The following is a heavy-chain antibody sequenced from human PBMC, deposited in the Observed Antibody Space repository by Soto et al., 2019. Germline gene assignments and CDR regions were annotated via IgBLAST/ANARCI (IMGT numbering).Heavy chain of an antibody. CDR2: VKPDSSEK. Sequence: EEQLVESGGALVQPGGSLRISCVTSGFAFSTFWMSWVRQAPGRGLEWVANVKPDSSEKFYADSVKGRFTISRANAKNSLYLQMNNLRVDDPGVYYCAQIRRGHWGQGTLVTVCS. CDR3: AQIRRGH. CDR1: GFAFSTFW. V-gene: IGHV3-7*03. D-gene: IGHD3-10*01. J-gene: IGHJ4*02.